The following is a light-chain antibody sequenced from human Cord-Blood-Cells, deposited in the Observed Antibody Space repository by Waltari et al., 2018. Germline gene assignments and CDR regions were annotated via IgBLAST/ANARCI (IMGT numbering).Light chain of an antibody. CDR3: QQSYSTPR. CDR1: QSISSY. J-gene: IGKJ4*01. CDR2: AAS. V-gene: IGKV1-39*01. Sequence: DFQMTQLPSSLSASVGDRATITCRASQSISSYLNWYQQKPGKAPKLLIYAASSLQSGVPSRFSGSGSGTDFTLTISSLQPEDFATYYCQQSYSTPRFGGGTKVEIK.